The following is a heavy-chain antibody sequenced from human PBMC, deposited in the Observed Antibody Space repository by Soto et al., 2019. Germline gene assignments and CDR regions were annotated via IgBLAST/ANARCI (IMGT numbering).Heavy chain of an antibody. CDR2: INAGNGNT. Sequence: QAQLVQSGAEEKKPGASVKVSCKASGYTFTSYAMRWVRQAPGQRLEWMGWINAGNGNTKYSQKFQGRVTITRDTSASTAYMELSSLRSEDTAVYYCARSIVVVTALDYWGQGTLVTVSS. CDR1: GYTFTSYA. D-gene: IGHD2-21*02. V-gene: IGHV1-3*05. J-gene: IGHJ4*02. CDR3: ARSIVVVTALDY.